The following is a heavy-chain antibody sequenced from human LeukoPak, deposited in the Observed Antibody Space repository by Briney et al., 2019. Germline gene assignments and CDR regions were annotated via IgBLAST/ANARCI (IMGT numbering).Heavy chain of an antibody. V-gene: IGHV1-18*01. J-gene: IGHJ6*02. CDR2: ISAYNGNT. CDR1: GYTFTSYG. D-gene: IGHD3-3*01. Sequence: GASVKVSCKASGYTFTSYGISWVRQAPGQGLEWMGWISAYNGNTNYAQKLQGRVTMTTDTSTSTAYMELRSLRSDDTAVYYCASFTIFGAPSSSPNYYGMDVWGQGTTVTVSS. CDR3: ASFTIFGAPSSSPNYYGMDV.